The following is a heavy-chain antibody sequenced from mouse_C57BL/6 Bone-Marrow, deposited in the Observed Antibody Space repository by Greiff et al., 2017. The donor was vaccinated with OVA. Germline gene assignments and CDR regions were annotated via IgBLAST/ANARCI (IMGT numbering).Heavy chain of an antibody. J-gene: IGHJ2*01. V-gene: IGHV5-4*03. D-gene: IGHD2-1*01. CDR1: GFTFSSYA. CDR3: ARKIYFYYFDY. CDR2: ISDGGSYT. Sequence: EVNVVESGGGLVKPGGSLKLSCAASGFTFSSYAMSWVRQTPEKRLEWVATISDGGSYTYYPDNVKGRFTISRDNAKNNLYLQMSHLKSEDTAMYYCARKIYFYYFDYWGQGTTLTVSS.